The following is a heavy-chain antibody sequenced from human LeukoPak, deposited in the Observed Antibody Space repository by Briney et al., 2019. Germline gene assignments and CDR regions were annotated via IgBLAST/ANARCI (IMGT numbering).Heavy chain of an antibody. CDR2: IYYSGST. V-gene: IGHV4-59*08. J-gene: IGHJ5*02. D-gene: IGHD3-22*01. CDR3: ARGVEDYYDSSGLTWFDP. CDR1: GGSISSYY. Sequence: SETLSLTCTVSGGSISSYYWSWIRQPPGKGLEWIGYIYYSGSTNYNPSLKSRVTISVDTSKNQFSLKLSSVTAAYTAVYYCARGVEDYYDSSGLTWFDPWGQGTLVTVSS.